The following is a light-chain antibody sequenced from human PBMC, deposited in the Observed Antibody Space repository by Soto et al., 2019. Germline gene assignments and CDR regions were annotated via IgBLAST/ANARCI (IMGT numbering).Light chain of an antibody. CDR2: DVS. CDR3: CSYAGSYTLV. V-gene: IGLV2-11*01. CDR1: SSDVGGYNY. Sequence: QSVLTQPRSVSGSPGQSFTISCTGTSSDVGGYNYVSWYQQHPGKAPKLMIYDVSKRPSAVPDRFSGSKSGNTASLTISGQAEDEADYYCCSYAGSYTLVFGGGTKLTVL. J-gene: IGLJ2*01.